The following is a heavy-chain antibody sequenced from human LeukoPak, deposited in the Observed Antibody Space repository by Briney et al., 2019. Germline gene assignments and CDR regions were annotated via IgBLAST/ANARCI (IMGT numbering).Heavy chain of an antibody. V-gene: IGHV3-21*01. CDR2: ITSSSTYM. D-gene: IGHD3-10*01. CDR3: ARQYGSGSYYPPFDY. CDR1: GFTFNSYN. J-gene: IGHJ4*02. Sequence: GGSLRLSCAASGFTFNSYNMNWVRQAPGKGLEWVSSITSSSTYMYYADSVKGRFTISRDNARNSLYLQMNSLRAEDTAVYYCARQYGSGSYYPPFDYWGQGTLVTVSS.